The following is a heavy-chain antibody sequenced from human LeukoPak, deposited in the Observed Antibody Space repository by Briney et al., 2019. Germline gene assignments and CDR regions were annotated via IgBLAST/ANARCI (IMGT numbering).Heavy chain of an antibody. V-gene: IGHV1-8*01. Sequence: ASVKVSCKXSGYTFTSYDINWVRQATGQGLEWMGWMNPNSGNTGYAQRFQGRLTMTRNTSISTAYMELSSLRSEDTAVYYCARGSSGWPYQDAFDIWGQGTMVAVSS. D-gene: IGHD6-19*01. J-gene: IGHJ3*02. CDR2: MNPNSGNT. CDR1: GYTFTSYD. CDR3: ARGSSGWPYQDAFDI.